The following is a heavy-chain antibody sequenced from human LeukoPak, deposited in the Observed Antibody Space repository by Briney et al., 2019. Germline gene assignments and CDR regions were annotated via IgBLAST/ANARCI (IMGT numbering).Heavy chain of an antibody. J-gene: IGHJ5*02. D-gene: IGHD3-10*01. CDR3: ARDPGSYASVWFDP. CDR1: GFTFSDYY. Sequence: GGSLRLSCAASGFTFSDYYMSWIRQAPGKGLEWVSYISSSGSTIYYADSVKGRFTISRDNAKNSLYLQMNSQRAEDTAVYYCARDPGSYASVWFDPWGQGTLVTVSS. V-gene: IGHV3-11*01. CDR2: ISSSGSTI.